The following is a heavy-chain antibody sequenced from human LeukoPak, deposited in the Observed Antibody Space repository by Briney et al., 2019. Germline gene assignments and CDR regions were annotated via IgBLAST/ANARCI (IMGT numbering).Heavy chain of an antibody. CDR2: ISGSAGST. D-gene: IGHD3-10*01. Sequence: GGSLRLSCAASGFTFSNYAMSWVRQAPGKGLEWVSTISGSAGSTYSADSVKGRFTISRDNSKRTLYLQMNSLRAEDTALYYCAKDLSYGSGEFWGQGTLVTVSS. J-gene: IGHJ4*02. CDR1: GFTFSNYA. V-gene: IGHV3-23*01. CDR3: AKDLSYGSGEF.